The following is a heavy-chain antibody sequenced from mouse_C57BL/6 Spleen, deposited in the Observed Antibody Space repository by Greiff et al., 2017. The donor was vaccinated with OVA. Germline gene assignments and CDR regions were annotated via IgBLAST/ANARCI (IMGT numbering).Heavy chain of an antibody. D-gene: IGHD1-1*01. V-gene: IGHV5-17*01. CDR1: GFTFSDYG. CDR3: ARDPCYYGGSSAWFAY. CDR2: ISSGSSTI. J-gene: IGHJ3*01. Sequence: EVQVVESGRGLVKPGGSLTLSCAVSGFTFSDYGMHWVRQAPAKGLEWVAYISSGSSTIYYADTVKGRFTISRDNAKNTLFLQMTCLRSEDTAMYYTARDPCYYGGSSAWFAYWGQGTLVTVSA.